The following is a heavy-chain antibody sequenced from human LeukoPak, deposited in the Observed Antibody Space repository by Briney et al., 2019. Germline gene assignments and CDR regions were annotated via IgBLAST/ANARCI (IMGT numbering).Heavy chain of an antibody. CDR3: ARRVKADAFDI. V-gene: IGHV3-23*01. CDR1: GFTFSSYG. CDR2: ISGSGGST. D-gene: IGHD3-9*01. Sequence: PGGSLRLSCAASGFTFSSYGMSWVRQAPGKGLEWVSAISGSGGSTYYADSVKGRFTISRDNAKNSLYLQMNSLRAEDTAVYYCARRVKADAFDIWGQGTMVTVSS. J-gene: IGHJ3*02.